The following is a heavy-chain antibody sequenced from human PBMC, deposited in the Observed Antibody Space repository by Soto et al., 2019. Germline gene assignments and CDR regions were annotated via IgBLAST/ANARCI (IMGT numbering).Heavy chain of an antibody. Sequence: ASVKVSCKASGYTFTGYYMHWVRQAPGQGLEWMGWINPNSGGTNYAQKFQGRVTMTRDTSISTAYMELSRLRSDDTAVYYCARSIGGYDPYYYYYGTDVWGQGTTVTVSS. D-gene: IGHD5-12*01. CDR2: INPNSGGT. J-gene: IGHJ6*02. CDR1: GYTFTGYY. CDR3: ARSIGGYDPYYYYYGTDV. V-gene: IGHV1-2*02.